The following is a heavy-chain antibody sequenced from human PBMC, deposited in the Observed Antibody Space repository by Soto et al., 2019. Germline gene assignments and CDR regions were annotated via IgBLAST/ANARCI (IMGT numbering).Heavy chain of an antibody. CDR2: IYYSGST. CDR1: GGSISSSSYY. Sequence: SETLSLTCTVSGGSISSSSYYWGWIRQPPGKGLEWIGSIYYSGSTYYNPSLKSRVTISVDTSKNQFSLKLSSVTAADTAVYYCARLSGSGSYYHNWFDPWGQGTLVTVSS. J-gene: IGHJ5*02. D-gene: IGHD3-10*01. V-gene: IGHV4-39*01. CDR3: ARLSGSGSYYHNWFDP.